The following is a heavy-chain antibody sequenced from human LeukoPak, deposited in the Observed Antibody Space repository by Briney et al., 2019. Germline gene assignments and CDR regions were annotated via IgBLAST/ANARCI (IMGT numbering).Heavy chain of an antibody. CDR1: EFRFEDYA. V-gene: IGHV3-9*01. CDR2: ISWNSGFI. J-gene: IGHJ6*04. Sequence: GGSLRLSCAASEFRFEDYAMHWVRQAPGKGLEWVSSISWNSGFIDYEDSVKGRFTISRDNSKNTLYLQMNSLRAEDTAVYYCAELGITMIGGVWGKGTTVTISS. D-gene: IGHD3-10*02. CDR3: AELGITMIGGV.